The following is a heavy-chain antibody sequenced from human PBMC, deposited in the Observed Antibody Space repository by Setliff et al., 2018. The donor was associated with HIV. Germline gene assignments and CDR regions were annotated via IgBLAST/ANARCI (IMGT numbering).Heavy chain of an antibody. V-gene: IGHV4-4*02. CDR2: IYHSGNT. J-gene: IGHJ6*02. CDR1: GGSIDSGGW. D-gene: IGHD6-19*01. Sequence: SETLSLTCVVSGGSIDSGGWWTWVRQHPGTGLEWNGEIYHSGNTNYNPSLKSRLSISVDKSKNHFSIKLSSVTAADTALYYCARRHTFGAGRDYYYYSAVDVWGQGTTVTVSS. CDR3: ARRHTFGAGRDYYYYSAVDV.